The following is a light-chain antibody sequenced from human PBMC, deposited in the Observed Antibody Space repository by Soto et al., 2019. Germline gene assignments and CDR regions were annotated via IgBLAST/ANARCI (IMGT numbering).Light chain of an antibody. CDR1: QCLEDSDGNSY. CDR3: MQATQFPWT. V-gene: IGKV2-24*01. CDR2: KIS. Sequence: VMTQTPLSSAVTLGQPASISCRSSQCLEDSDGNSYLSWLHQRPGQPPRLLIYKISNRLSGVPDRFSGSGAGTVFTLRISRVEADDDRLYYCMQATQFPWTSGQGTRVEIK. J-gene: IGKJ1*01.